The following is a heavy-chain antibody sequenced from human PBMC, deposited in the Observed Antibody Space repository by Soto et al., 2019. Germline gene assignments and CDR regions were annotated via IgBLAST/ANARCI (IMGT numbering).Heavy chain of an antibody. J-gene: IGHJ3*01. CDR1: GDSISASTYY. CDR3: SRHGVNSPFRF. CDR2: IYYDATT. Sequence: QLQLQESGPGLVRPSETLSLTCIVSGDSISASTYYWGWVRQPPGEGLEWIGRIYYDATTYSNPSLKSRVSLSVDTSRNQFALKLTSVTAADTAIYYCSRHGVNSPFRFWGQGTMVTVSS. V-gene: IGHV4-39*01. D-gene: IGHD3-3*01.